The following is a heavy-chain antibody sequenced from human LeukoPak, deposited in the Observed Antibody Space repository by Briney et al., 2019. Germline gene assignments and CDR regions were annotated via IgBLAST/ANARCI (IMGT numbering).Heavy chain of an antibody. D-gene: IGHD2-2*01. CDR3: ARDAGYCSSTSCYHGMDV. CDR2: IWYDGSNK. Sequence: GRSLRLSCAASGFTFSSYGMHWVRQAPGKGLEWVAVIWYDGSNKYYADSVKGRFTISRDNSKNTLYLQMNSLRAEGTAVYYCARDAGYCSSTSCYHGMDVWGKGTTVTVSS. J-gene: IGHJ6*04. CDR1: GFTFSSYG. V-gene: IGHV3-33*01.